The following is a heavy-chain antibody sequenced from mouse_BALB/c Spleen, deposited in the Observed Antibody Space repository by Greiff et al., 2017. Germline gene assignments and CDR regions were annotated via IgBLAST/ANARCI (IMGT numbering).Heavy chain of an antibody. V-gene: IGHV1S127*01. J-gene: IGHJ4*01. D-gene: IGHD1-1*01. Sequence: QVQLQQSGPELVRPGASVKMSCKASGYTFTSYCMHWVKQRPGQGLEWIGMIDPSNSETRLNQKFKDKATLNVDKSSNTAYMQLSSLTSEDSAVYYCASDYYGSSYEAMDYWGQGTSVTVSS. CDR1: GYTFTSYC. CDR3: ASDYYGSSYEAMDY. CDR2: IDPSNSET.